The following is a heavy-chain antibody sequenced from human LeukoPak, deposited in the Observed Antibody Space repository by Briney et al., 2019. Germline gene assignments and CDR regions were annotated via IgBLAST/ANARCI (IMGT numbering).Heavy chain of an antibody. CDR1: GGSISSGSYY. CDR2: IYTSEST. Sequence: SETLSLTCTVSGGSISSGSYYWSWIRQPAGKGLEWLGRIYTSESTNYNPSLKSRVTISVDTSKNQFSLKLSSVTAADTAVYYCARGLAASRNYYYYYYMDVWGKGTTVTVSS. D-gene: IGHD1-14*01. J-gene: IGHJ6*03. CDR3: ARGLAASRNYYYYYYMDV. V-gene: IGHV4-61*02.